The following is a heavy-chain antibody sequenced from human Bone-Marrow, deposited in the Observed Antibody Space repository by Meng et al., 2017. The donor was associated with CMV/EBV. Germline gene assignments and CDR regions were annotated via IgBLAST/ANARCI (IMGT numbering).Heavy chain of an antibody. D-gene: IGHD6-13*01. J-gene: IGHJ4*02. V-gene: IGHV1-18*01. CDR3: AINRGGDIAAAGTLGDY. Sequence: ASVKVSCKASGYTFTSYGISWVRQAPGQGLEWMGWISAYNGNTNYAQKLQGRVTMTTDTSTSTAYMELSSLRSEDTAVYYCAINRGGDIAAAGTLGDYWGQGTLVTVSS. CDR1: GYTFTSYG. CDR2: ISAYNGNT.